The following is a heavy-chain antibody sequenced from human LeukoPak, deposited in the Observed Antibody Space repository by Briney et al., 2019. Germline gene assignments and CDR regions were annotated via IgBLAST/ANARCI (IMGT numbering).Heavy chain of an antibody. Sequence: PGGSLRLSCAASGFTLSSYAMSWLRQAPGKGLEWVSGFSDSRNGTSYADSVKGRFTISRDNSKSTLYLQMNSLRAGDTALYYCAKDGSGNFFDYWGQGTLVTVSS. J-gene: IGHJ4*02. V-gene: IGHV3-23*01. CDR2: FSDSRNGT. D-gene: IGHD3-10*01. CDR1: GFTLSSYA. CDR3: AKDGSGNFFDY.